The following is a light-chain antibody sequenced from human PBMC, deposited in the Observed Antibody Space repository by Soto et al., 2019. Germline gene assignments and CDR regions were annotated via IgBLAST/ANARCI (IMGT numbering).Light chain of an antibody. CDR1: QSVFYSSNNQNY. J-gene: IGKJ1*01. V-gene: IGKV4-1*01. CDR3: QQRSNWPRT. Sequence: DIVMTQSPDSLAGSLGEMATIKCKSSQSVFYSSNNQNYLIWYQQKPGQAPRLLIYDVSNRAAGIPARFSGSGSGTDFTLTISSLEPEDFAVYYCQQRSNWPRTFGQGTKVDIK. CDR2: DVS.